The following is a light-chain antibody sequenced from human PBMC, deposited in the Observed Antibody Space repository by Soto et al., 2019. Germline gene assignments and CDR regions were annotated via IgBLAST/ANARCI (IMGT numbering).Light chain of an antibody. V-gene: IGKV1-33*01. CDR1: QDIKKY. J-gene: IGKJ4*01. CDR2: EAS. Sequence: DLQMTQSPSSLSASVGDRVTITCQASQDIKKYLNWYQQKPGKAPKLLIYEASNLETGVPSRFSGSGSGRSFTFTISSLQPEDIATYYCQQCDDFITFGGGTRIEIK. CDR3: QQCDDFIT.